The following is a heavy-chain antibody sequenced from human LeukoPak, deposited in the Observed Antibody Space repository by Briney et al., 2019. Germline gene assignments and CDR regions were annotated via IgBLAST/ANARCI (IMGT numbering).Heavy chain of an antibody. CDR1: GGTFSSYA. D-gene: IGHD3-3*01. V-gene: IGHV1-69*05. CDR2: IIPIFGTT. CDR3: ARPYDFWSGSYDAFDI. J-gene: IGHJ3*02. Sequence: SVKVSCKASGGTFSSYAISWVRQAPGQGLEWMGRIIPIFGTTNYAQKFQGRVTITTDESTSTAYMELSSLRSEDTAVYYCARPYDFWSGSYDAFDIWGQGTMVTVSS.